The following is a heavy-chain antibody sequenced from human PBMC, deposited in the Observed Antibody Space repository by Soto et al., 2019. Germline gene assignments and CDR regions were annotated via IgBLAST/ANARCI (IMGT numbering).Heavy chain of an antibody. D-gene: IGHD3-16*01. V-gene: IGHV3-23*01. J-gene: IGHJ3*01. CDR3: AKDEQGIYDYIWGPPKIDAFDL. CDR1: GFTFSSYA. Sequence: GGSLRLSCAASGFTFSSYAMSWVRQAPGKGMEWVSAISGSGGSTYYADSVKGRFTISRDNSKNTLYLQMNSLRAEDTAVYYCAKDEQGIYDYIWGPPKIDAFDLWGKGTMVTVSS. CDR2: ISGSGGST.